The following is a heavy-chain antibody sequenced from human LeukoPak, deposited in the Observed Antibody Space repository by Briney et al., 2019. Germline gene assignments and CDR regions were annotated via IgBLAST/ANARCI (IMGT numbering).Heavy chain of an antibody. V-gene: IGHV5-10-1*01. J-gene: IGHJ3*02. D-gene: IGHD3-9*01. Sequence: GESLRISCKGSGYSFTSYWISWVRQMPGKGLEWMGRIDPSVSYTNYSPSFQGHVTFSAGKSISTAYLQWNRLKASDTAMYYCARPQSDILTGYYNGAFDIWGQGTMVTVSS. CDR2: IDPSVSYT. CDR1: GYSFTSYW. CDR3: ARPQSDILTGYYNGAFDI.